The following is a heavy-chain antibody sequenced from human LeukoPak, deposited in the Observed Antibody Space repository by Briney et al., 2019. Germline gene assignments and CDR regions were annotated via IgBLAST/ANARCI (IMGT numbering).Heavy chain of an antibody. Sequence: GGSLRLSCAASGFTLSSYGMHWVRQAPGKGLEWVAFIRYDGSDKYYADSVKGRFTISRDNSKNTLYLQMNSLRIEDTAVYYCAKDRCTNGVCYMDVWGKGTTVTVSS. D-gene: IGHD2-8*01. V-gene: IGHV3-30*02. J-gene: IGHJ6*04. CDR1: GFTLSSYG. CDR2: IRYDGSDK. CDR3: AKDRCTNGVCYMDV.